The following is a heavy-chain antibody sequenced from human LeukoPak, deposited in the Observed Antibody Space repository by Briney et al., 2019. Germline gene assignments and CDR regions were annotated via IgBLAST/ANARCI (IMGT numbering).Heavy chain of an antibody. Sequence: RRSLRLSCAASGFPFSNCAMSWVRQAPGKGLEWVSGISDSGGGTYYADSVKGRFTISRDNSKNTLWLQMNSLRADDTTVYYCAKQDPYTSGWYPWGQGTLVTVSS. V-gene: IGHV3-23*01. CDR1: GFPFSNCA. CDR2: ISDSGGGT. D-gene: IGHD6-19*01. J-gene: IGHJ5*02. CDR3: AKQDPYTSGWYP.